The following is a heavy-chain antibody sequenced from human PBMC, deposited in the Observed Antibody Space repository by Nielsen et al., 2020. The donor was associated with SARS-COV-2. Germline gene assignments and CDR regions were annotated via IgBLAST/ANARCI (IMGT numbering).Heavy chain of an antibody. CDR1: GYTFTGYY. CDR3: ARSPVVPAARYYYGMDV. CDR2: INPNSGGT. Sequence: ASVKVSCKASGYTFTGYYMHWVRQAPGQGLEWMGRINPNSGGTNYAQKFQGRVTMTRDTSISTAYMELSRLRSDDTAVYYCARSPVVPAARYYYGMDVWGQGTTVTVSS. V-gene: IGHV1-2*06. J-gene: IGHJ6*02. D-gene: IGHD2-2*01.